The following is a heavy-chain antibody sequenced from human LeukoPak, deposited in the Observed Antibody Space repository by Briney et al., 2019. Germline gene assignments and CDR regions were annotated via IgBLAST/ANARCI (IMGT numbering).Heavy chain of an antibody. Sequence: GGSLRLSCAASGFAFSSYSMNWVRQAPGKGLEWVSYISSSSSTIYYADSVKGRFTISRDNAKNSLYLQMNSLRAEDTAVYYCARGSMVYAVHNWFDPWGQGTLVTVSS. V-gene: IGHV3-48*04. CDR2: ISSSSSTI. D-gene: IGHD2-8*01. J-gene: IGHJ5*02. CDR3: ARGSMVYAVHNWFDP. CDR1: GFAFSSYS.